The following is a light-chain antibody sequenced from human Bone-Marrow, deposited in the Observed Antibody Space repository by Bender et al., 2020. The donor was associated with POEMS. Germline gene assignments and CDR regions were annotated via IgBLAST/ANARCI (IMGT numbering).Light chain of an antibody. CDR1: SSDVGGYDY. Sequence: QSALTQPASASGSPGQSVTISCTGSSSDVGGYDYVSWYQQHPGKAPKLLIYEVIKRPIGVPDRFSGSKSGNTASLTVSGLQVEDEADYYCSSYAASSILFGGGTKLTVL. CDR3: SSYAASSIL. J-gene: IGLJ2*01. V-gene: IGLV2-8*01. CDR2: EVI.